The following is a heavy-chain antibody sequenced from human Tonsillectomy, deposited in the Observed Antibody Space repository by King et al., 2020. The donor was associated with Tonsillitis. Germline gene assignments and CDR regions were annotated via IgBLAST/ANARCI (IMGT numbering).Heavy chain of an antibody. J-gene: IGHJ4*02. CDR2: VYASGNT. D-gene: IGHD3-22*01. V-gene: IGHV4-4*07. CDR3: ARDRGDYYDSATYDPLYFDS. Sequence: VQLQESGPGLVKPSETLSLTCTVSGVSMRTTYWSWIRRPAGKGLEWIGRVYASGNTYHNPSLKSRVTLSKDTSKNQFSLRLSSVTAADTAVYYFARDRGDYYDSATYDPLYFDSWGQGTLVTVSS. CDR1: GVSMRTTY.